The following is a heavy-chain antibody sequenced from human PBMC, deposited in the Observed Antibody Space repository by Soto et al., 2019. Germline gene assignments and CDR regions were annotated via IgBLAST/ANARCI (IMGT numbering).Heavy chain of an antibody. CDR1: GFTFSTYW. D-gene: IGHD6-19*01. Sequence: EVQLVESGGGLVQPGGSLRLSCAASGFTFSTYWMHWVRQAPGKGLVWVSRINRDGIGTTYAESVKGRFTISRDNTKKMLYLQMNSLRAEDTAVYYCAKDRYSSGPNWFDPWGQGTLVTVSS. J-gene: IGHJ5*02. V-gene: IGHV3-74*03. CDR3: AKDRYSSGPNWFDP. CDR2: INRDGIGT.